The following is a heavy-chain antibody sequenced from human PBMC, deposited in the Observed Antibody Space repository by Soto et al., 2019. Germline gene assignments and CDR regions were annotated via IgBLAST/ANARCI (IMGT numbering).Heavy chain of an antibody. J-gene: IGHJ3*02. CDR2: ISAYNGNT. CDR3: ARDLGDIVVVPAASDAFDI. CDR1: GGTFSSYG. V-gene: IGHV1-18*01. Sequence: ASVKVSCKASGGTFSSYGISWVRQAPGQGLEWMGWISAYNGNTNYAQKLQGRVTMTTDTSTSTAYMELRSLRSDDTAVYYCARDLGDIVVVPAASDAFDIWGQGTMVTVSS. D-gene: IGHD2-2*01.